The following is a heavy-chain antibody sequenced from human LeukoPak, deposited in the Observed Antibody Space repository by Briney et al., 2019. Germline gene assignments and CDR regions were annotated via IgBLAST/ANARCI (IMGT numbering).Heavy chain of an antibody. Sequence: GGSLRLSCAASGFTVSRSYMIWARQAPGKGLEWVSVIYSGGTTYYADSVKGRFTISRDNSRNTIYLQMTSLRAEDTAVYYCASRGHVGSGTYSPYDYWGQGTLVSVSS. V-gene: IGHV3-53*01. CDR3: ASRGHVGSGTYSPYDY. J-gene: IGHJ4*02. CDR2: IYSGGTT. CDR1: GFTVSRSY. D-gene: IGHD3-10*01.